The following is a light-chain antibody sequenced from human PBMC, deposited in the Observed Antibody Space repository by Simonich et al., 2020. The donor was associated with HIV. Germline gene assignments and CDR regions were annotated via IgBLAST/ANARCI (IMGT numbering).Light chain of an antibody. CDR2: AAS. J-gene: IGKJ2*01. CDR1: QGIRRA. CDR3: QQSYSTPYT. Sequence: IQLTQSPSSLSASVGDRVTITCRARQGIRRALVWYQQKPGKAPKLLIYAASSLQSGVPSRFSGSGSGTDFTLTISSLQPEDFATYYCQQSYSTPYTFGQGTKLEIK. V-gene: IGKV1-39*01.